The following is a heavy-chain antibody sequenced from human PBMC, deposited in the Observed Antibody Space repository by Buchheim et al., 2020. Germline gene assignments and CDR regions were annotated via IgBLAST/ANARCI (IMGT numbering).Heavy chain of an antibody. Sequence: QVILQESGPGLLKPSGTLSLTCVVSGGSVTSSHWWTWVRQFPGKGLEWIGETYHSGSTNYNPSLKSRVSMSLDKSKNQVSLKMNSVTAADTAIYYCARGPRGAPYYDTSGLDFWGQGTL. D-gene: IGHD3-22*01. V-gene: IGHV4-4*02. J-gene: IGHJ4*02. CDR2: TYHSGST. CDR1: GGSVTSSHW. CDR3: ARGPRGAPYYDTSGLDF.